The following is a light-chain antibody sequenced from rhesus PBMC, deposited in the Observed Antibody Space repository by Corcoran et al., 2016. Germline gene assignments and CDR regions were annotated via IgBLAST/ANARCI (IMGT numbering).Light chain of an antibody. Sequence: DIQMTQSPSSLSASVGDRVTVTCRARQDIKKEVSWYQQQPRKAPTLLIYAASTLEAGVSSRVSGSGSGTDFTLTINNLQPADFATYYCLQDYSTPLTFGGGTKVDIK. CDR3: LQDYSTPLT. J-gene: IGKJ4*01. CDR2: AAS. V-gene: IGKV1-94*01. CDR1: QDIKKE.